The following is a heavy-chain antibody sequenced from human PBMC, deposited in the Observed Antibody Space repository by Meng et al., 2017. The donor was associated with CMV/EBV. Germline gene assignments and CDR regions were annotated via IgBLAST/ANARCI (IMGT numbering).Heavy chain of an antibody. Sequence: GESLKISCAASGFTFHNYAMHWVRQAPGKGLQYVSAISSNGSNTYYADSVKGRFTISRDNSKNTLYLQMGSLRAEDMAVYYCARDRSGDGVHFDYWGQGTLVTVSS. V-gene: IGHV3-64*02. CDR3: ARDRSGDGVHFDY. CDR2: ISSNGSNT. CDR1: GFTFHNYA. J-gene: IGHJ4*02. D-gene: IGHD3-3*01.